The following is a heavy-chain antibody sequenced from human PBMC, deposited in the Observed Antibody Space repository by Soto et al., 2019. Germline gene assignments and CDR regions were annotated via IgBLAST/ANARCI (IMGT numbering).Heavy chain of an antibody. CDR2: ISSSGSTI. CDR3: ASAKADFWNGYSPYYYYYTDV. CDR1: GFTFSDYY. Sequence: QVQLVESGGGLVKPGGSLRLSCAASGFTFSDYYMSWIRQAPGKGLEWVSYISSSGSTIYYADSVKGRFTISRDNAKNSLYLQINSLRAEDTAVYYCASAKADFWNGYSPYYYYYTDVCCRGTTLSPSS. J-gene: IGHJ6*03. D-gene: IGHD3-3*01. V-gene: IGHV3-11*01.